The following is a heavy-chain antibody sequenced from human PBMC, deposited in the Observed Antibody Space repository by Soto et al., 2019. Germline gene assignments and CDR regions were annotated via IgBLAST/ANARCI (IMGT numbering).Heavy chain of an antibody. V-gene: IGHV3-48*02. CDR2: ISPGGDRI. D-gene: IGHD3-10*01. Sequence: EVQLVESGGGLVQPGGSLRLSCVASGFMFDSYAMNWVRQAPGKGLEWVSYISPGGDRIYYAESLKGRITISRDNAKNSLSLPMNSLSDEDTAVYYCTKSADSAGWGVDFWGQGTLVTVSS. J-gene: IGHJ4*02. CDR1: GFMFDSYA. CDR3: TKSADSAGWGVDF.